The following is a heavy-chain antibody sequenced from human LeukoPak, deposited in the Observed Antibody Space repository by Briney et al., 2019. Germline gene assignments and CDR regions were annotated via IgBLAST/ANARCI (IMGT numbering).Heavy chain of an antibody. CDR1: RLPFSSYW. D-gene: IGHD1-1*01. CDR3: AKLIREVTTYDY. J-gene: IGHJ4*02. V-gene: IGHV3-7*01. CDR2: IKQDGSEK. Sequence: GGSLRLSCVASRLPFSSYWMNWVRQTPGKGLEWVANIKQDGSEKLYVDSVKGRFTVSRDNAKNSLFLQMNTLRVEDTAVYHCAKLIREVTTYDYWGPGALVTVSS.